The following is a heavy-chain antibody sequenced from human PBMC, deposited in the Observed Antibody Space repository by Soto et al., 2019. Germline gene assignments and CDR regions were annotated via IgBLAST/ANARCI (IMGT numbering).Heavy chain of an antibody. CDR3: ARAPTDYSHDY. CDR2: VYYSGST. V-gene: IGHV4-39*01. D-gene: IGHD4-4*01. Sequence: PSETLSLTCPVSGGSIITTTYYWGWLRQPPGKGLEWIGSVYYSGSTYYNPSLKSRVTISVDTSMNQFSLMLSSVTAADTAVYFCARAPTDYSHDYWGLGNLVTVSS. CDR1: GGSIITTTYY. J-gene: IGHJ4*02.